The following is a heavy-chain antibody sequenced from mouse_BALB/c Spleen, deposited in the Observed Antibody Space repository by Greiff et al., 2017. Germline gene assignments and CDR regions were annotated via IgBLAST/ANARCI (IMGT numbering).Heavy chain of an antibody. CDR3: ARDRGITTGGFAY. J-gene: IGHJ3*01. D-gene: IGHD2-4*01. V-gene: IGHV5-4*02. CDR1: GFTFSDYY. CDR2: ISDGGSYT. Sequence: EEKLVESGGGLVKPGGSLKLSCAASGFTFSDYYMYWVRQTPEKRLEWVATISDGGSYTYYPDSVKGRFTISRDNAKNNLYLQMSSLKSEDTAMYYCARDRGITTGGFAYWGQGTLVTVSA.